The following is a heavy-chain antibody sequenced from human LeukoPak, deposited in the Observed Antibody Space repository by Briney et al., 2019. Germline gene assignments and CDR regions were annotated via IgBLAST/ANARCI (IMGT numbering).Heavy chain of an antibody. CDR3: ARDRERYSSSWYLFYGPRYGMDV. D-gene: IGHD6-13*01. CDR1: GFTFSSYW. V-gene: IGHV3-7*03. CDR2: IKQDGSEK. J-gene: IGHJ6*02. Sequence: GGSLRLSCAASGFTFSSYWMSWVRQAPGKGLEWVANIKQDGSEKYYVDSVKGRFTISRDNAKNSLYLQMNSLRAEDTAVYYCARDRERYSSSWYLFYGPRYGMDVWGQGTTVTVSS.